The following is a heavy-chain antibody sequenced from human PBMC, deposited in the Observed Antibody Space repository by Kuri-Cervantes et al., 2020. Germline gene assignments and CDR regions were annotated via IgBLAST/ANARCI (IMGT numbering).Heavy chain of an antibody. V-gene: IGHV3-9*01. D-gene: IGHD3-3*01. J-gene: IGHJ4*02. CDR1: GFTFDDYA. Sequence: GGSLRLSCAASGFTFDDYAMHWVRQAPGKGLEWVSGISWNSGSIGYADSVKGRFTISRDNAKNSPYLQMNSLRAEDTALYYCAKDSKSEYYDFWSGYWGRPSYYFDYWGQGTLVTVSS. CDR2: ISWNSGSI. CDR3: AKDSKSEYYDFWSGYWGRPSYYFDY.